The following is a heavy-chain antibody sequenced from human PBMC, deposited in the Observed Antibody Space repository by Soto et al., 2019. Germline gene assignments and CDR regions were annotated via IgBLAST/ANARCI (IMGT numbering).Heavy chain of an antibody. CDR2: ISGHDAGT. V-gene: IGHV3-23*01. J-gene: IGHJ4*02. D-gene: IGHD6-19*01. CDR3: AKVAPGSGWLSDY. CDR1: GFTFSNYA. Sequence: GGSLRLSCVASGFTFSNYAMSWVRQSAGKGLEWVSTISGHDAGTSYADSVKGRFTISRDNSKNTLYLQMNSLRVEDTAVYYCAKVAPGSGWLSDYWGQGARVTVSS.